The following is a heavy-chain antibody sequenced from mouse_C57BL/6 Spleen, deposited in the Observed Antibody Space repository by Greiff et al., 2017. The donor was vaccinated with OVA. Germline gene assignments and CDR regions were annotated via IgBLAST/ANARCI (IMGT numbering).Heavy chain of an antibody. CDR3: ARSGKYYAMDY. CDR1: GYTFTSYW. Sequence: QVQLQQPGAELVMPGASVKLSCKASGYTFTSYWMPWVKQRPGQGLEWIGEIDPSDSYTNYNQKFKGKSTLTVDKSSSTAYMQLSSLTSEDSAVYYCARSGKYYAMDYWGQGTSVTVSS. CDR2: IDPSDSYT. J-gene: IGHJ4*01. V-gene: IGHV1-69*01.